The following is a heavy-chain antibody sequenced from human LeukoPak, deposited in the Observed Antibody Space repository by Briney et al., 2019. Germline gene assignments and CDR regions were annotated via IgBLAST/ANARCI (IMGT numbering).Heavy chain of an antibody. Sequence: ASVKVSCKASGYTFTSYDINWVRQATGQGLEWMGWMNPNSGNTGYAQKFQGRVTMTRNTSISTAYMGLSSLRSEDTAVYYCARGAGDSDAFDIWGQGTMVTVSS. CDR3: ARGAGDSDAFDI. CDR2: MNPNSGNT. J-gene: IGHJ3*02. V-gene: IGHV1-8*01. D-gene: IGHD3-16*01. CDR1: GYTFTSYD.